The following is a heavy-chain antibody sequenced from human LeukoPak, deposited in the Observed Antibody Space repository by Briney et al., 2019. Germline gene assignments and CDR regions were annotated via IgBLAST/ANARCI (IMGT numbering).Heavy chain of an antibody. CDR3: AKDGDIGAAGYYFDY. CDR2: ISNDGSDK. Sequence: GGSLRLSCAASGFTFSSYGMHWARQAPGKGLEWVAVISNDGSDKHYGDYVKGRFTISRDNSKNTLYLQMNSLRAEDTAVYYCAKDGDIGAAGYYFDYWGQGTLVTVSS. J-gene: IGHJ4*02. D-gene: IGHD6-13*01. V-gene: IGHV3-30*18. CDR1: GFTFSSYG.